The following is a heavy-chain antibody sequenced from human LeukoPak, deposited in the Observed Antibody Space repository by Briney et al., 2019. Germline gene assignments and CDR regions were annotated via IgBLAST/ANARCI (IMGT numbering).Heavy chain of an antibody. J-gene: IGHJ4*02. Sequence: SETLSLTCAVYGGSFSGYYWSWIRQPPGKGLEWIGEIKHSGSTNYNPSLESRVTISIDTSKNQFSVKLSSVTAADTAVYYCARRDYDYGDQELDSWGQGTLVTVSS. CDR1: GGSFSGYY. CDR2: IKHSGST. V-gene: IGHV4-34*01. CDR3: ARRDYDYGDQELDS. D-gene: IGHD4-17*01.